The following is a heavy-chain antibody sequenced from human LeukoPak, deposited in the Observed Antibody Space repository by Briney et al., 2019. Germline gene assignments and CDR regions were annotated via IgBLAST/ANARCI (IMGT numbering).Heavy chain of an antibody. CDR1: GGSLSSSSYY. CDR3: ARDDYGDYSFLD. D-gene: IGHD4-17*01. J-gene: IGHJ4*02. V-gene: IGHV4-39*02. CDR2: IYYSRST. Sequence: SETLSLTCTVSGGSLSSSSYYWGWIRQPPGKGLGWIGSIYYSRSTYYNPSHKSRVTISVDTSKNQFSLKLSSVTAADTAVYYCARDDYGDYSFLDWGQGTLVTVSS.